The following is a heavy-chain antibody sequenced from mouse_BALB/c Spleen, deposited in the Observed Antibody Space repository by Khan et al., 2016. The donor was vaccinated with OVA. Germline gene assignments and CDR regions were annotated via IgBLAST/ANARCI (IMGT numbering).Heavy chain of an antibody. D-gene: IGHD2-10*01. CDR3: ARPPYFTYTLDH. Sequence: QIQLVQSGPELKKPGETVKISCKASGYTFTNYGMNWVKQSPGKALQWMGWINTYTGEPTYADDFKGRFAFSLETSASTAYLQINNLKKEETATYFCARPPYFTYTLDHWGQGTSVTVSS. V-gene: IGHV9-3-1*01. CDR2: INTYTGEP. J-gene: IGHJ4*01. CDR1: GYTFTNYG.